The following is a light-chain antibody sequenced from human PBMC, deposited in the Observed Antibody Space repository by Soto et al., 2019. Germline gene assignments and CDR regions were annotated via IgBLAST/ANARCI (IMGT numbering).Light chain of an antibody. V-gene: IGLV2-8*01. Sequence: QSVLTQPPSASGSPGQSVTVSCTGTSSDIGGHNFVSWYQQYPGKAPKVMIYEVSKRPSGVPDRFSGSKSGNTASLTVSGLQPEDEADYYCSSYAGDNNLVVFGGGTKLTVL. CDR2: EVS. CDR3: SSYAGDNNLVV. CDR1: SSDIGGHNF. J-gene: IGLJ2*01.